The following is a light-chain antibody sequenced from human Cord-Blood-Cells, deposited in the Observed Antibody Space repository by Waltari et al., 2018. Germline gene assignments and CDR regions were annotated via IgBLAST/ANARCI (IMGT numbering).Light chain of an antibody. Sequence: QSVLTQPPSASGTPGQRGTTYCSGSSSNIGRNYVYWYQQLPGTAPKLLIYRNNQRPSGVPDRFSGSKSGTSASLAIGGLRSEDEADYYCAAWDDSLSGWVFGGGTKLTVL. J-gene: IGLJ3*02. CDR2: RNN. CDR1: SSNIGRNY. CDR3: AAWDDSLSGWV. V-gene: IGLV1-47*01.